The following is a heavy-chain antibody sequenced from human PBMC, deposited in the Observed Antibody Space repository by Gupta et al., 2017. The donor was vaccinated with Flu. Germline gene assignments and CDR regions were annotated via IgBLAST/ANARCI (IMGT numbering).Heavy chain of an antibody. J-gene: IGHJ4*02. CDR3: AGSFDY. Sequence: EVLLVESGGGLVKPGGSLRLSCAAPGFSFSSYSMNWVRQAPGKGLEWVASISSRSYRHYADSVKGRFTISRDNAKNLLYLEMNSLRVEDTATYYCAGSFDYWGQGARVIVSS. CDR1: GFSFSSYS. CDR2: ISSRSYR. V-gene: IGHV3-21*01.